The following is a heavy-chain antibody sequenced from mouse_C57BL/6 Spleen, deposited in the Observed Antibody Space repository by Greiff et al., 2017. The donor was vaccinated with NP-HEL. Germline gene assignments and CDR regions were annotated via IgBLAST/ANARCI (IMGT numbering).Heavy chain of an antibody. CDR1: GYAFSSYW. J-gene: IGHJ3*01. CDR3: ASYYDYDRAWFAY. D-gene: IGHD2-4*01. V-gene: IGHV1-80*01. Sequence: VQLVESGAELVKPGASVKISCKASGYAFSSYWMNWVKQRPGKGLEWIGQIYPGDGDTNYNGKFKGKATLTADKSSSTAYMQLSSLTSEDSAVYFCASYYDYDRAWFAYWGQGTLVTVSA. CDR2: IYPGDGDT.